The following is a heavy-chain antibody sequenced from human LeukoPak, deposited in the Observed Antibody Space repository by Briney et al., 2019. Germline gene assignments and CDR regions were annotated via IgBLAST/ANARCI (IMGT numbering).Heavy chain of an antibody. Sequence: GGSLRLSCAASGFTFGNYWMSWVRQAPGKGLEWVAMINQDGSEKYFVDSVKGRFTMSRDNAKNSLHLQMDSLRAEDTAVYYCARVISMVRGLIYYGMDVWGQGTTVTVSS. J-gene: IGHJ6*02. CDR1: GFTFGNYW. CDR2: INQDGSEK. CDR3: ARVISMVRGLIYYGMDV. D-gene: IGHD3-10*01. V-gene: IGHV3-7*01.